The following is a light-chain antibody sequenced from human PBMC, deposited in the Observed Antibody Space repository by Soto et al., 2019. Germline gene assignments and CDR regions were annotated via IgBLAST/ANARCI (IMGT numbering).Light chain of an antibody. CDR1: QGISNY. CDR3: QKYNSALIT. CDR2: AAS. V-gene: IGKV1-27*01. J-gene: IGKJ5*01. Sequence: DIQMTQSPSSLSASVGDRVTITCRASQGISNYLAWYQQKPGKVPKLLIYAASTLQSGVPSRFSGSGSGTDFTLTISSLQHEDVATYYCQKYNSALITFGQGTRLEIK.